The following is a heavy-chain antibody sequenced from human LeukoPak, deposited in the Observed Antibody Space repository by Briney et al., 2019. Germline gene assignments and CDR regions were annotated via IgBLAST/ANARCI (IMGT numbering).Heavy chain of an antibody. V-gene: IGHV3-48*01. Sequence: GSLRLSCAASGFTFNEYNMNWVRQAPGKGLEWVSYITSGSSTIYYADSVKGRFTISRDNAKKPLFLQMSSLRAEDTAVYYCARASHFDYWGQGTLVTVSS. J-gene: IGHJ4*02. CDR2: ITSGSSTI. CDR3: ARASHFDY. D-gene: IGHD6-6*01. CDR1: GFTFNEYN.